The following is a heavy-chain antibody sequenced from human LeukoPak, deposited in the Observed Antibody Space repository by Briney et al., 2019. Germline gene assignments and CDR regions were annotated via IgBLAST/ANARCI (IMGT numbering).Heavy chain of an antibody. CDR3: ARLLDYGGNSVAFDI. D-gene: IGHD4-23*01. V-gene: IGHV4-34*01. CDR2: INHSGST. CDR1: GGSSSGYY. Sequence: SETLSLTCAVYGGSSSGYYWSWIRQPPGKGLEWIGEINHSGSTNYNPSLKSRVTISVDTSKNQFSLKLSSVTAADTAVYYCARLLDYGGNSVAFDIWGQGTMVTVSS. J-gene: IGHJ3*02.